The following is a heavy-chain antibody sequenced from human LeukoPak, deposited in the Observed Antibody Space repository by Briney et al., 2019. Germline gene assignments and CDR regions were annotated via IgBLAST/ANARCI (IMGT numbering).Heavy chain of an antibody. CDR1: GGSINNYY. CDR3: ARGPRFGELLWHWFDP. CDR2: IYHSGST. V-gene: IGHV4-59*08. D-gene: IGHD3-10*01. Sequence: SETLSLTCTVSGGSINNYYWTWLRQPPGKGLEWIGSIYHSGSTYYNPSLKSRVTISVDTSKNQFSLKLRSVTAADTAVYYCARGPRFGELLWHWFDPWGQGTLVTVSS. J-gene: IGHJ5*02.